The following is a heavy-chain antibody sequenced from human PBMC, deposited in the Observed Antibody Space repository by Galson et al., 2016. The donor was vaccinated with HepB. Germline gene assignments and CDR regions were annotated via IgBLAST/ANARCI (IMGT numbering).Heavy chain of an antibody. CDR1: GFTFSDSA. D-gene: IGHD2/OR15-2a*01. J-gene: IGHJ4*02. V-gene: IGHV3-30*18. Sequence: SLRLSCAASGFTFSDSAMHWVRQAPGKGLEWVAADSMDGRRKFYADSVKGRFTISRDNSNNMLFLRMSSLRVDDTAVYYCAKRHEYCPPVGCSVDSWGQGTLVSVSS. CDR3: AKRHEYCPPVGCSVDS. CDR2: DSMDGRRK.